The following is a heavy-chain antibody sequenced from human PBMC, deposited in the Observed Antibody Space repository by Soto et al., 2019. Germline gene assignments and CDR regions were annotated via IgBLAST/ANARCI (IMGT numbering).Heavy chain of an antibody. CDR2: VSTSGRST. D-gene: IGHD2-15*01. CDR1: GFIFSEST. CDR3: VKQAHGLDGVAFDY. Sequence: GGSLRLSCSASGFIFSESTIYWVRQVPGKGLEAISAVSTSGRSTYYADSVKDRFTISRDNSKNTLFLQMGSLRPEDTAIYYCVKQAHGLDGVAFDYWGRGTQVTVSS. V-gene: IGHV3-64D*06. J-gene: IGHJ4*02.